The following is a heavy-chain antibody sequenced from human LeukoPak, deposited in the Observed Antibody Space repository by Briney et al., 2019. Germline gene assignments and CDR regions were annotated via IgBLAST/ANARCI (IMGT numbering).Heavy chain of an antibody. J-gene: IGHJ4*02. V-gene: IGHV4-39*07. D-gene: IGHD4-17*01. CDR1: GASINSGSNY. Sequence: PSETLSLTCRVSGASINSGSNYWGWIRQPPGNTLEWIGSIYSSGSTYYNPSLKSRVIIMIDTPKNHFSLTLSSVTAADTAVYYCARGFGGDYRIPDVYWGQGTLVTVSS. CDR2: IYSSGST. CDR3: ARGFGGDYRIPDVY.